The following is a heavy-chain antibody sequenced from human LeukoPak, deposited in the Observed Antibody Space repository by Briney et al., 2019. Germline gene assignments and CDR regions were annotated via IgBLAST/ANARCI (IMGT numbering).Heavy chain of an antibody. D-gene: IGHD6-19*01. CDR2: ISAYNGNT. V-gene: IGHV1-18*01. J-gene: IGHJ4*02. Sequence: ASVKVSCKASGYTFTSYGISWVRQAPGQGLEWMGWISAYNGNTNYAQKLQGRVTMTTDTSTSTAYMELRSLRSDDTAVYYCARDRHSSGWEIIDYWGQGILVTVSS. CDR3: ARDRHSSGWEIIDY. CDR1: GYTFTSYG.